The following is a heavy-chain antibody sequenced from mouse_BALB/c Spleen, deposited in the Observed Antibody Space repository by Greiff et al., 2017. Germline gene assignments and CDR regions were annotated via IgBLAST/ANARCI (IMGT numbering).Heavy chain of an antibody. J-gene: IGHJ4*01. CDR2: IYPSDSYT. CDR1: GYTFTSYW. D-gene: IGHD2-14*01. CDR3: TRLEKNRYDAMDY. Sequence: QVQLQQPGAELVRPGASVKLSCKASGYTFTSYWINWVKQRPGQGLEWIGNIYPSDSYTNYNQKFKDKATLTVDKSSSTAYMQLSSPTSEDSAVYYCTRLEKNRYDAMDYWGQGTSVTVSS. V-gene: IGHV1-69*02.